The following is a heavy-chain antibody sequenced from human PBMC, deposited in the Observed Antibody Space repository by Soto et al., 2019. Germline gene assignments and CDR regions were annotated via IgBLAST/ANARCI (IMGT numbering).Heavy chain of an antibody. V-gene: IGHV1-8*01. CDR2: MNPNSGNT. Sequence: PPASVKVSCKASGYTFTSYDINWVRQATGQGLEWMGWMNPNSGNTGYAQKFQGRVTMTRNTSISTAYMELSSLRSEDTAVYYCARGRKWSIAARPYYYYYYMDVWGKGTTVTVSS. CDR1: GYTFTSYD. J-gene: IGHJ6*03. D-gene: IGHD6-6*01. CDR3: ARGRKWSIAARPYYYYYYMDV.